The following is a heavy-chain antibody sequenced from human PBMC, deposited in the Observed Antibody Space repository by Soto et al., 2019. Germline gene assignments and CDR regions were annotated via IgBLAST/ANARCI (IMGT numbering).Heavy chain of an antibody. CDR2: VSGGGFST. J-gene: IGHJ4*02. CDR1: GFTFSSYA. CDR3: AKGKVRGLVIT. D-gene: IGHD3-10*01. V-gene: IGHV3-23*01. Sequence: EVHLLESGGGLVQPGGSLRLSCAASGFTFSSYAMYWVRQAPGKGLEWVSAVSGGGFSTYYADSVKGRFTISRDNSKSTLYLKMNCLRAEDTAVYYCAKGKVRGLVITWGLGTLVTVS.